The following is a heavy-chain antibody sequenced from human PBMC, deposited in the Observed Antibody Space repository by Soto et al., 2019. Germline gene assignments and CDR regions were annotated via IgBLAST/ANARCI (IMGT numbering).Heavy chain of an antibody. Sequence: ASLKVSCKASGYTFTSYDINWVRQATGQGLEWMGWMNPNSGNTGYAQKFQGRVTMTRNTSISTAYMELSSLRSEDTAVYYCARNVRYFAWYRDDYWGQGTLVTVSS. CDR3: ARNVRYFAWYRDDY. J-gene: IGHJ4*02. CDR1: GYTFTSYD. D-gene: IGHD3-9*01. CDR2: MNPNSGNT. V-gene: IGHV1-8*01.